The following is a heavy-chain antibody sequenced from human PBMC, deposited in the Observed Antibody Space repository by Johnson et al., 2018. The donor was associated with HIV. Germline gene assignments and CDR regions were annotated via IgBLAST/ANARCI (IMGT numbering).Heavy chain of an antibody. J-gene: IGHJ3*02. CDR1: GFTFSKYG. CDR3: AKDQASVGTGEYAFDI. Sequence: QVQLVESGGGVVQPGRSLRLSCAASGFTFSKYGMRWVRQAPGKGLEWVAVISYDAITKYYADSVKGRFTISRDNSRNTLYLQMNSLTAEDTAVYYCAKDQASVGTGEYAFDIWGQGTMVTVSS. D-gene: IGHD7-27*01. CDR2: ISYDAITK. V-gene: IGHV3-30*18.